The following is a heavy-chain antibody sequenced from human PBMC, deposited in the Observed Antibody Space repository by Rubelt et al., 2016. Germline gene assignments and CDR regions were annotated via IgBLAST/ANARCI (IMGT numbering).Heavy chain of an antibody. J-gene: IGHJ6*02. D-gene: IGHD3-16*01. CDR1: GGTFSSYA. V-gene: IGHV1-69*04. CDR3: AREVRDYGPLNYYYYYGMDV. Sequence: QVQLVQSGAEVKKPGSSVKVSCKASGGTFSSYAISWVRQAPGQGLEWMGRIIPILGIANYAQKFQGRVTITADKSTSTAYMELSSLRSEDTAVYYCAREVRDYGPLNYYYYYGMDVWGQGTTVTVSS. CDR2: IIPILGIA.